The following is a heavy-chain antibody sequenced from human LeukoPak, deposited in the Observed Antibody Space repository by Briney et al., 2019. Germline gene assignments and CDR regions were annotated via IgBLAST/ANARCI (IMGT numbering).Heavy chain of an antibody. CDR2: ISYSGT. CDR1: GGSISISNYY. Sequence: SETLSLTCTVSGGSISISNYYWCWIRQPPGRGLEWIGSISYSGTYYNPSLKSRLTISVDTSKNHFSLNLRSVTAADTAVYDCARRTSNPVGAIDYWGQGTLVTVSS. D-gene: IGHD1-26*01. CDR3: ARRTSNPVGAIDY. J-gene: IGHJ4*02. V-gene: IGHV4-39*01.